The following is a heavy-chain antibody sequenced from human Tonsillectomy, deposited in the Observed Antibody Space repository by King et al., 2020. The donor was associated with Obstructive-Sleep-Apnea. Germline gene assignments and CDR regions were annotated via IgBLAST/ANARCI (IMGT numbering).Heavy chain of an antibody. Sequence: QLVQSGAEVKKPGASVKVSCKASGYTFTSYEINWVRQATGQGLEWMGWMNPNSGNTDYAQKFQGRLTMTRNTSISTAYMQLSSLRSEDTAVYYCARVSLRYFDWFRYWGQGTLVTVSS. CDR2: MNPNSGNT. V-gene: IGHV1-8*01. CDR1: GYTFTSYE. CDR3: ARVSLRYFDWFRY. J-gene: IGHJ4*02. D-gene: IGHD3-9*01.